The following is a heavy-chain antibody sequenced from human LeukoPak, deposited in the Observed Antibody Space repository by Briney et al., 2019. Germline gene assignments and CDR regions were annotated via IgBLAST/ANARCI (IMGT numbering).Heavy chain of an antibody. CDR1: GFTFSDYN. Sequence: GGSLRLSCAASGFTFSDYNMRWIRQAPGKGLEWVSSISRSGSTKYYADSVKGRFTISRDNSENTLYLQMNSLRTEDTAVYYCARHYGSGAFDYWGQGTLVTVSS. CDR3: ARHYGSGAFDY. CDR2: ISRSGSTK. D-gene: IGHD3-10*01. J-gene: IGHJ4*02. V-gene: IGHV3-11*04.